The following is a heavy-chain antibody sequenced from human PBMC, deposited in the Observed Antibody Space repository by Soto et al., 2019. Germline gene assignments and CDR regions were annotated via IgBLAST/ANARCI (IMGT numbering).Heavy chain of an antibody. CDR3: ARDRRTYYYDSSGYYYAFIRAAFDI. D-gene: IGHD3-22*01. Sequence: PGGSLRLSCAASGFTVSSNYMSWVRQAPGKGLEWVSVIYSGGSTYYADSVKGRFTISRDNSKNTLYLQMNSLRAEDTAVYYCARDRRTYYYDSSGYYYAFIRAAFDIWGQGTMVTVSS. CDR1: GFTVSSNY. V-gene: IGHV3-53*01. J-gene: IGHJ3*02. CDR2: IYSGGST.